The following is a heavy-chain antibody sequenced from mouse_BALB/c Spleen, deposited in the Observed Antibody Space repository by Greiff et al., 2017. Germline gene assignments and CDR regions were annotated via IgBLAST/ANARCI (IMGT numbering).Heavy chain of an antibody. Sequence: QVQLQQSGAELAKPGASVKMSCKASGYTFTSYWMHWVKQRPGQGLEWIGYINPSTGYTEYNQKFKDKATLTADKSSSTAYMQLSSLTSEDSAVYYCARWGGNYVGYAMDYWGQGTSVTVSS. D-gene: IGHD2-1*01. CDR1: GYTFTSYW. CDR2: INPSTGYT. CDR3: ARWGGNYVGYAMDY. V-gene: IGHV1-7*01. J-gene: IGHJ4*01.